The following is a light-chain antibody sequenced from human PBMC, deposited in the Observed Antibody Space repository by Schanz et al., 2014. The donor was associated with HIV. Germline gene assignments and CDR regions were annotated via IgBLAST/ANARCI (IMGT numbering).Light chain of an antibody. Sequence: EIVMTQSPATLYVSPGEGATLSCRASQSISNNLAWYQHKPGQAPRLLIFGASTRATGIPARFSGSGSGTEFTLTISSLQSEDFAVYYCQQYNNWPRSFGQGTKVEIK. CDR1: QSISNN. CDR2: GAS. CDR3: QQYNNWPRS. V-gene: IGKV3-15*01. J-gene: IGKJ1*01.